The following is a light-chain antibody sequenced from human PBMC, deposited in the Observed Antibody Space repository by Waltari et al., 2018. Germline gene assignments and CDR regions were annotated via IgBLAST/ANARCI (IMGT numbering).Light chain of an antibody. CDR2: DVN. CDR3: CSSAGNPYV. Sequence: SALTQPRSVSGSPGQSVTIPCTGTSSDVGAYNFVSWYQQRPGQAPKLIIYDVNKRPSGVPDRFSASKSGNTASLTISGLQPEDEADYHCCSSAGNPYVFGTGTEVTVL. V-gene: IGLV2-11*01. CDR1: SSDVGAYNF. J-gene: IGLJ1*01.